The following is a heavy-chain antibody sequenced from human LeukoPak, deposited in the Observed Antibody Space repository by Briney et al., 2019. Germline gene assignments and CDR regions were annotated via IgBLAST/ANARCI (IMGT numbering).Heavy chain of an antibody. D-gene: IGHD4-23*01. CDR3: ARTTVVTLDDY. CDR1: GFTFSSYA. CDR2: IRNSGGST. Sequence: GGSLRLSCAASGFTFSSYAMTWVRQAPGKGLEWVSAIRNSGGSTYYADSVKGRFTISRDNSKNTLYLQMNSLRAEDTAVYYCARTTVVTLDDYWGQGTLVTVSS. V-gene: IGHV3-23*01. J-gene: IGHJ4*02.